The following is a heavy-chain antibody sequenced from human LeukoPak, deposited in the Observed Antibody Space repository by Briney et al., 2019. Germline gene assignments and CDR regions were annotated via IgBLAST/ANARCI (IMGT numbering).Heavy chain of an antibody. J-gene: IGHJ4*02. CDR2: ISASGDTI. Sequence: GGSLRLSCAASGFTFRNYYMTWIRQAPGKGLEWASYISASGDTIYYGDSVRGRFTISRDNAKNSLYLDMNTLKAEDTAVYYCARDPSWEILSYFDYWGQGTLVTVSS. CDR3: ARDPSWEILSYFDY. D-gene: IGHD1-26*01. V-gene: IGHV3-11*04. CDR1: GFTFRNYY.